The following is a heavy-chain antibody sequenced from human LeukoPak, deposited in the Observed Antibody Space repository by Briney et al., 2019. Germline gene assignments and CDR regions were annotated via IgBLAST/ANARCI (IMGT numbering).Heavy chain of an antibody. CDR1: GGSISSYY. CDR3: ARDDGLGYSYGYVAFDI. J-gene: IGHJ3*02. D-gene: IGHD5-18*01. V-gene: IGHV4-4*07. Sequence: SETLSLTCTVSGGSISSYYWSWIRQPAGKGLEWIGRIYTSGSTNYNPSLKSRVTMSVDTSKNQFSLKLSSVTAADTAVYYCARDDGLGYSYGYVAFDIWGQGTMVTVSS. CDR2: IYTSGST.